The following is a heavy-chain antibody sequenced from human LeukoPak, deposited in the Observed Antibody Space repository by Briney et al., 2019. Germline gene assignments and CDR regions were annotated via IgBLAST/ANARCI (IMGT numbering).Heavy chain of an antibody. CDR1: GGFISSGSYY. CDR3: ARDGWLRLPDY. CDR2: IYTSGST. Sequence: SETLSLTCTVSGGFISSGSYYWSWIRQPAGEGLEWIGQIYTSGSTNYKPPLKSQVTISVDTSKNQFSLKLSSVTAADTAVYYCARDGWLRLPDYWGQGTLVTVSS. J-gene: IGHJ4*02. V-gene: IGHV4-61*09. D-gene: IGHD5-12*01.